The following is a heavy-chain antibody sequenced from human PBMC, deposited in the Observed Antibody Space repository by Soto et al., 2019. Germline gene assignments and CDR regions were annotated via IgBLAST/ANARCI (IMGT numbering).Heavy chain of an antibody. CDR3: ATLPPRIVVVVLPIPS. D-gene: IGHD2-15*01. V-gene: IGHV4-4*02. CDR2: VFHTGST. J-gene: IGHJ4*02. CDR1: GGSISSTNC. Sequence: QVQLQQSGPRLARPSGTLSFTCVVSGGSISSTNCWTWVRQTPGKGLGWIGEVFHTGSTKYNPSLKNRVTISLDKSNNQFSLNLKSVTAADTAVYYCATLPPRIVVVVLPIPSWGQGTLVTVSS.